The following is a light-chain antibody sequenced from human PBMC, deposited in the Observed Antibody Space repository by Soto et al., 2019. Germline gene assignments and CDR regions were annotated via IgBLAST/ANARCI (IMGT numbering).Light chain of an antibody. CDR2: TIS. CDR1: ETVNSN. V-gene: IGKV3-15*01. Sequence: EVVMTQSPATLSVSPGERATLSCRASETVNSNLAWYQQKPGQAPRLLIYTISIRATGVPARFSGSGSGTEFTLTISSLQSEDFGVYYCQQYNNWPPWTFGHGTKVDIK. CDR3: QQYNNWPPWT. J-gene: IGKJ1*01.